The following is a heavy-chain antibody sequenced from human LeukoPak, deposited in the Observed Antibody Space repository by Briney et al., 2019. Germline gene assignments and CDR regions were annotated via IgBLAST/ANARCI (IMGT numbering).Heavy chain of an antibody. CDR1: GFTFSTYA. V-gene: IGHV3-23*01. CDR2: ISDSGAST. Sequence: PGGSLRLSCAASGFTFSTYAMSWVRQAPGKGLEWVSAISDSGASTYYADSVKGRFTISRDNSKNTLFLQMNSLRAEDTALYYCGNNWNLDSWGQGTLVTVSS. CDR3: GNNWNLDS. D-gene: IGHD1-20*01. J-gene: IGHJ4*02.